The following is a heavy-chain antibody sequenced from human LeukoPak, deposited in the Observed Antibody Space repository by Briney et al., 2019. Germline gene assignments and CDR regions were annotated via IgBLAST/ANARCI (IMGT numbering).Heavy chain of an antibody. J-gene: IGHJ4*02. CDR3: AKQLGYCSDGSCYFPY. CDR1: GFTFSSSA. CDR2: ISNNGGYT. D-gene: IGHD2-15*01. Sequence: RGSLRLSCAASGFTFSSSAMSWVRQAPGKGLEWVSAISNNGGYTYYADSVQGRFTISRDNSKSTLCLQMNSLRAEDTAVYYCAKQLGYCSDGSCYFPYWGQGTLVTVSS. V-gene: IGHV3-23*01.